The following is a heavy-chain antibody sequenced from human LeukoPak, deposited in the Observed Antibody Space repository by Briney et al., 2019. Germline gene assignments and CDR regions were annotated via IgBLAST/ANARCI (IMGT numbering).Heavy chain of an antibody. CDR1: GYTFTGYY. CDR3: ARDLDYYDSSGYQRIAFAI. J-gene: IGHJ3*02. Sequence: ASVKVSCKASGYTFTGYYMHWVRQAPGQGLEWMGWINPNSGGTNYAQKFQGRVTMTRDTSISTAYMELSRLRSDDTAVYYCARDLDYYDSSGYQRIAFAIWGQGTMATVSS. CDR2: INPNSGGT. V-gene: IGHV1-2*02. D-gene: IGHD3-22*01.